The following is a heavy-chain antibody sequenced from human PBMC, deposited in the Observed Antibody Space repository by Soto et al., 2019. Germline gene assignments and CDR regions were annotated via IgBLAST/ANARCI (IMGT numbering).Heavy chain of an antibody. D-gene: IGHD5-12*01. CDR3: ARSISPRGYSGYDSAFDL. Sequence: QVQLVQSGAEVKKPGASVKVSCKASGYTFTSYGISWVRQAPGQGLEWMGWISAYNGNTNYAQKLQGRVTMTTDTSTSTAYMELRSLSSDDTAVYYCARSISPRGYSGYDSAFDLWGQGTMVTVSS. J-gene: IGHJ3*01. CDR1: GYTFTSYG. V-gene: IGHV1-18*01. CDR2: ISAYNGNT.